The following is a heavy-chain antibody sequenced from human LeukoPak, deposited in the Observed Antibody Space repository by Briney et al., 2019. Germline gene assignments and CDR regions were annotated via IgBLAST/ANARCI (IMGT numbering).Heavy chain of an antibody. J-gene: IGHJ4*02. CDR2: IYYSGST. V-gene: IGHV4-59*08. CDR1: GGSISSYY. Sequence: SETLSLTCTVSGGSISSYYWSWIRQPPGKGLEWIGYIYYSGSTNYNPSLKSRVTISVDTSKNQFSLKLSSVTAADTAEYYCARRRRYSSSWSAFDYWGQGTLVTVSS. CDR3: ARRRRYSSSWSAFDY. D-gene: IGHD6-13*01.